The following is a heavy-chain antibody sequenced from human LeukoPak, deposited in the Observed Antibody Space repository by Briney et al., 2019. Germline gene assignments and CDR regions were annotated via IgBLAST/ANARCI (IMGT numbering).Heavy chain of an antibody. Sequence: SGTLSLTCAVYLGSFIGYNWSWIRHPPGKGLEWIGEIYHIGTTNYNPSLMSRVTISVDTSKNQLSLELRSVTAADTAVYYCARSGISYYLDYWGQGTLVTVSS. J-gene: IGHJ4*02. CDR3: ARSGISYYLDY. V-gene: IGHV4-34*01. D-gene: IGHD1-14*01. CDR2: IYHIGTT. CDR1: LGSFIGYN.